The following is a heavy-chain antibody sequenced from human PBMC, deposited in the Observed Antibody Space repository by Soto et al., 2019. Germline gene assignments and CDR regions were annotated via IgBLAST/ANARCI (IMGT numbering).Heavy chain of an antibody. D-gene: IGHD4-17*01. Sequence: SETLSLTYTVSGGSISSSSYYWGWIRQPPGKGLEWIGSIYYSGSTYYNPSLKSRVTISVDTSKNQFSLKLGSVTAADTALYYCARQLDSGTYYFDYWGQGTLVTVSS. V-gene: IGHV4-39*01. J-gene: IGHJ4*02. CDR1: GGSISSSSYY. CDR3: ARQLDSGTYYFDY. CDR2: IYYSGST.